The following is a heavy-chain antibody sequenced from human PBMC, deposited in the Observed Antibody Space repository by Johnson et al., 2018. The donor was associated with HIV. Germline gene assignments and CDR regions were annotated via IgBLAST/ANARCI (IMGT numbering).Heavy chain of an antibody. CDR3: AKSTQASILRESGPYGAFDI. Sequence: QVQLVESGGGVVQPGRSLRLSCAASGFTFSGYGMHWVRQAPGKGLEWVAVISYDGNNEYSADSVKGRFTISRENSKNRLYLQRHSLRAEDTAVYYCAKSTQASILRESGPYGAFDIWGQGTMVTVSS. CDR1: GFTFSGYG. J-gene: IGHJ3*02. CDR2: ISYDGNNE. V-gene: IGHV3-30*18. D-gene: IGHD3-10*01.